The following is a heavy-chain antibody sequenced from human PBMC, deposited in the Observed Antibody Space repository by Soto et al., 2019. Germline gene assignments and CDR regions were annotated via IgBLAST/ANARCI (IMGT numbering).Heavy chain of an antibody. V-gene: IGHV1-46*01. D-gene: IGHD2-21*02. CDR3: ARGGHVVVVTAALDY. Sequence: QVQLMQSGAEVKKPGASVKVSCKASGDTFTDYYIHWVRQAPGQGLEWMGTVNPSGGHTTYAQHLLGRVTMTRDTYSSIVYGELTSLTSDVTAIYYCARGGHVVVVTAALDYWGQGTLVTVSS. CDR1: GDTFTDYY. CDR2: VNPSGGHT. J-gene: IGHJ4*02.